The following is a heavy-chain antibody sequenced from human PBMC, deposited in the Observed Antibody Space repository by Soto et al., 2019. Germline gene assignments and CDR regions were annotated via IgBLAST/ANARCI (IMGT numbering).Heavy chain of an antibody. Sequence: SETLSLTGTVSGGSISSGGYSWSWIRQQPGKGLEWIGYIYYSGSTYYNPSLKSRVTISVDTSKNQFSLKLSSVTAADTAVYYCARDPGRGWPDYYYYYGMDVWGQGTTVTVSS. D-gene: IGHD6-19*01. V-gene: IGHV4-31*03. CDR3: ARDPGRGWPDYYYYYGMDV. J-gene: IGHJ6*02. CDR2: IYYSGST. CDR1: GGSISSGGYS.